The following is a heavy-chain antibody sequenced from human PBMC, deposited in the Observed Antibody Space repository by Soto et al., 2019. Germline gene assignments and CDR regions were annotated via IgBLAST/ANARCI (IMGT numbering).Heavy chain of an antibody. D-gene: IGHD2-2*01. V-gene: IGHV3-11*06. Sequence: GGSLRLSCAASGFTFSDYYMSGIRQAPGKGLEWISYISGSNIYTNYADSVKGRFTISRDNANNSLYLQMDSLRVEDTAVYYCARDGGEVIPAAIGGGYGMDVWGQGTTVTVSS. J-gene: IGHJ6*02. CDR1: GFTFSDYY. CDR2: ISGSNIYT. CDR3: ARDGGEVIPAAIGGGYGMDV.